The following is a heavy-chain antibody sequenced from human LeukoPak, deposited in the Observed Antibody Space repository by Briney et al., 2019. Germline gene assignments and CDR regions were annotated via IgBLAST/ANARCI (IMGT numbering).Heavy chain of an antibody. J-gene: IGHJ4*02. V-gene: IGHV1-2*02. CDR2: INPNSGGT. D-gene: IGHD3-22*01. Sequence: ASVKVSCKASGYTFTGYYMHWVRQAPGQGLEWMGWINPNSGGTNYAQKFQGRVTMTRDTSISTAYMELSRLRSDDTAVYYCARDLFDLYYDSSGYSLWGQGTRVTVSS. CDR3: ARDLFDLYYDSSGYSL. CDR1: GYTFTGYY.